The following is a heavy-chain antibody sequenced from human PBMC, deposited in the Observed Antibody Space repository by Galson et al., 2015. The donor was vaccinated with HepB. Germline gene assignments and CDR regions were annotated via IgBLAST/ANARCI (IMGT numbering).Heavy chain of an antibody. CDR3: ASPKHSSSWYVFSASGGTPTYYFDY. CDR1: GHALSSSYG. CDR2: ISAYTRIM. J-gene: IGHJ4*02. V-gene: IGHV1-18*01. Sequence: SVKVSCKDSGHALSSSYGIAWVRQAPGQGLEWMGWISAYTRIMKYAQDFQDRVTMTTDTSTTTTYMELRSLRFDDTAVYYCASPKHSSSWYVFSASGGTPTYYFDYWGQGTVVTVSS. D-gene: IGHD6-13*01.